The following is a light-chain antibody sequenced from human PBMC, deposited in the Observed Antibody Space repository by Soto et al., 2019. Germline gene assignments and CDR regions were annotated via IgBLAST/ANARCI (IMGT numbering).Light chain of an antibody. CDR2: EVN. V-gene: IGLV2-8*01. CDR3: CSYSGNSNYV. CDR1: SSDVGNYNY. Sequence: QSALTQPPSASGSPGQSVTISCTGTSSDVGNYNYVSWYQQHPGKAPKLMIYEVNKRPSGVPDRCSGSKSGNTASLTVSWLQAEDEADYYCCSYSGNSNYVFGTGTKLTVL. J-gene: IGLJ1*01.